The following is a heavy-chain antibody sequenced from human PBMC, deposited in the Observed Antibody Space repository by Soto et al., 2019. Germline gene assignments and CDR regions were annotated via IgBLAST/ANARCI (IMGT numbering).Heavy chain of an antibody. J-gene: IGHJ4*02. D-gene: IGHD2-15*01. CDR2: ISAYNGNT. Sequence: GASVKVSCKASGYTFTSYGISWVRQAPGQGLEWMGWISAYNGNTNYAQKLQGRVTMTTDTSTSTAYMELRSLRSDDTAVYYCARDRGGYCSGGSCYRQPYSDYWGQGTLVTVSS. CDR3: ARDRGGYCSGGSCYRQPYSDY. CDR1: GYTFTSYG. V-gene: IGHV1-18*01.